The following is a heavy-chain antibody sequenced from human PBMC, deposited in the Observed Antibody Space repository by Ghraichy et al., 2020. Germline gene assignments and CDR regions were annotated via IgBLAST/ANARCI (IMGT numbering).Heavy chain of an antibody. CDR2: ISASGGGT. J-gene: IGHJ6*02. CDR3: AKAVLSTAIRYYYYFGMDV. Sequence: GGSLRLSCAASGFTFSSYAMSWVRQAPGKGLEWVSAISASGGGTYYADSVKGRFTISRDNSKNTLHLQMNSLRAEDSAVYYCAKAVLSTAIRYYYYFGMDVWGQGTTVTVSS. CDR1: GFTFSSYA. D-gene: IGHD2-21*02. V-gene: IGHV3-23*01.